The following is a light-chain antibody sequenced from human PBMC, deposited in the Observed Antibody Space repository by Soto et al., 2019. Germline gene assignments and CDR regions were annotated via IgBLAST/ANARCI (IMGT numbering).Light chain of an antibody. CDR3: QLHCTAPKR. CDR2: GAS. Sequence: EIVLTQSPGTRSLSPGERSTLSCRASETVAGSYLAWYQQKPGQAPRLLIHGASTRATGIADRFSGSEYGTDFALTLSCLQSCGIAVYICQLHCTAPKRFGQGTGWRS. CDR1: ETVAGSY. J-gene: IGKJ5*01. V-gene: IGKV3-20*01.